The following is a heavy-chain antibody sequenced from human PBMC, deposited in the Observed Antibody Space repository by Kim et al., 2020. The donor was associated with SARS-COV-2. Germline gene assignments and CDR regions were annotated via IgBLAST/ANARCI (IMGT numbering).Heavy chain of an antibody. J-gene: IGHJ4*02. V-gene: IGHV3-7*03. CDR3: ARDGQSSGSPFDC. CDR1: GFTFSSYW. CDR2: IKRDGSEK. Sequence: GGSLRLSCAASGFTFSSYWMSWVRQAPGKGLEWVANIKRDGSEKYYVDSVKGRFTISRDNAKNSLYLQMNSLRAEDTAVYYCARDGQSSGSPFDCWGQGTLVTVSS. D-gene: IGHD3-22*01.